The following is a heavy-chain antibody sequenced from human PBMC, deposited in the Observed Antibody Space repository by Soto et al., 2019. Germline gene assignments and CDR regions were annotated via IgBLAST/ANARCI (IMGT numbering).Heavy chain of an antibody. Sequence: EVQLVESGGGLVKPGGSLRLSCAASGFTFSSYSMKWVRQAPGKGLEWVSSISSSSSYIYYADSVKGRFTISRDNAKNSLYLQMNSLRAEDTAVYYCARDAYDYGDYALLDYWGQGTLVTVSS. CDR3: ARDAYDYGDYALLDY. CDR1: GFTFSSYS. J-gene: IGHJ4*02. D-gene: IGHD4-17*01. V-gene: IGHV3-21*01. CDR2: ISSSSSYI.